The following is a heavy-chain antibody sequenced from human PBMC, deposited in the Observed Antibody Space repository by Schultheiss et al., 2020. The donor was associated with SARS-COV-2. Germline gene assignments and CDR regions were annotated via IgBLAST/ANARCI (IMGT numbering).Heavy chain of an antibody. V-gene: IGHV3-23*01. CDR2: ISGSGGST. D-gene: IGHD2-2*02. Sequence: GGSLRLSCAASGFTFSSYAMSWVRQAPGKGLEWVSAISGSGGSTYYADSVKGRFTISRDNSKNTLYLQMNSLRAEDTAVYYCARSRGYCSSTSCYTGGTPRSRVAYWFDPWGQGTLVTVSS. J-gene: IGHJ5*02. CDR1: GFTFSSYA. CDR3: ARSRGYCSSTSCYTGGTPRSRVAYWFDP.